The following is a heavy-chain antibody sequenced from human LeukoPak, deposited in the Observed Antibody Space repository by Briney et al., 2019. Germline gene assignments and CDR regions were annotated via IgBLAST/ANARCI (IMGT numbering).Heavy chain of an antibody. CDR3: VRGRPSGSGDY. V-gene: IGHV3-74*01. D-gene: IGHD3-10*01. CDR1: GYTFSAYW. CDR2: INKDGSTV. Sequence: GGSLRLSCAASGYTFSAYWMHWVRQAPGKGLVWVSRINKDGSTVTYTDSVKGRFTISRDNAQNTLSLEMKSLRVDDTAVYYCVRGRPSGSGDYWGQGTLVTVSA. J-gene: IGHJ4*02.